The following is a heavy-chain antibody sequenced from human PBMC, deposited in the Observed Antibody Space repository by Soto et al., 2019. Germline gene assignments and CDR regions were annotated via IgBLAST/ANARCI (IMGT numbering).Heavy chain of an antibody. CDR2: IIPIFGTT. CDR3: GSVGYCSSTNCLFYYYHYGMDV. Sequence: SVKVSCKASGGTFSSHAISWVRQAPGRGLEWMGGIIPIFGTTNYAQSFRARVTITADESTSTAYMELSSLTSEDTAVYYCGSVGYCSSTNCLFYYYHYGMDVWGQGTTVTVSS. D-gene: IGHD2-2*03. CDR1: GGTFSSHA. V-gene: IGHV1-69*13. J-gene: IGHJ6*02.